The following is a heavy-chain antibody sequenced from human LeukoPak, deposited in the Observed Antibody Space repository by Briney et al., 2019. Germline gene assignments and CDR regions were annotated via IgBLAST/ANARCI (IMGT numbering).Heavy chain of an antibody. D-gene: IGHD6-19*01. V-gene: IGHV1-2*02. CDR1: GYTFTGYY. Sequence: ASVKVSCKASGYTFTGYYMHWVRQAPGQGLEWMGWINPNSGGTNYAQKFQGRVTMTRDTAISTAYMELSRLRSDDTAVYYCARVVRAVAALDYWGQGTLVTVSS. CDR2: INPNSGGT. J-gene: IGHJ4*02. CDR3: ARVVRAVAALDY.